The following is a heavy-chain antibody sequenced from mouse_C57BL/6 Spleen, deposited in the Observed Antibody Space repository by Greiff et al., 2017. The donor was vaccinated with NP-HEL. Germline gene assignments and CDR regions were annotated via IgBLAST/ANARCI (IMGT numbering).Heavy chain of an antibody. CDR2: INPNNGGT. CDR3: ARYDYYGSSYVDYYAMDY. J-gene: IGHJ4*01. V-gene: IGHV1-26*01. Sequence: EVQLQQSGPELVKPGASVKISCKASGYTFTDYYMNWVKQSHGKSLEWIGDINPNNGGTSYNQKFKGKATLTVDKSSSTAYMELRSLTSEDSAVYYCARYDYYGSSYVDYYAMDYWGQGTSVTVSS. CDR1: GYTFTDYY. D-gene: IGHD1-1*01.